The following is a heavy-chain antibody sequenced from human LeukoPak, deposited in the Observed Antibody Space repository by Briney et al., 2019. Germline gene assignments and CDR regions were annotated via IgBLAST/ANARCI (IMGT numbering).Heavy chain of an antibody. CDR1: GFTFSSYA. D-gene: IGHD6-13*01. Sequence: TGGSLRLSCAASGFTFSSYAMHWVRQAPGKGLEYVSAISSNGGSTYYANSVKGRITISRDNSKNTPYLQMGSRRAEDMAVYYCARGYGSSWYSWNYYYYMDVWGKGTTVTVSS. CDR3: ARGYGSSWYSWNYYYYMDV. J-gene: IGHJ6*03. V-gene: IGHV3-64*01. CDR2: ISSNGGST.